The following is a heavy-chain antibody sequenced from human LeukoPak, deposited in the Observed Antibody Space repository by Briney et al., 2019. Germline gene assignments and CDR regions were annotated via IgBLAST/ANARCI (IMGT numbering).Heavy chain of an antibody. CDR1: GFTFSSYG. V-gene: IGHV3-33*06. CDR2: IWYNGRST. D-gene: IGHD2-2*01. J-gene: IGHJ5*02. CDR3: AKEGLQYQPPPGNWFDP. Sequence: GGSLRLSCAASGFTFSSYGMHWVRQAPGKGLEWVAVIWYNGRSTYYADSVKGRFTISRDNSKNTLYLQMNGLGAEDTAVYYCAKEGLQYQPPPGNWFDPWGQGTLVTVSS.